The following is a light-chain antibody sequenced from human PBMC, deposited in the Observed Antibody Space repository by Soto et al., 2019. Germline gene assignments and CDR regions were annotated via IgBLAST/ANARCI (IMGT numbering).Light chain of an antibody. V-gene: IGKV3-20*01. CDR3: QQSYNTPYT. CDR1: QSISSSF. CDR2: GAT. Sequence: EIVLTQSPGTLSLSPGERATLSCRASQSISSSFLAWYQQKPGQAPRLLIYGATSRATGIPARFSGSGSGTDFTLTISSLQPEDFATYYCQQSYNTPYTFGQGTKLEIK. J-gene: IGKJ2*01.